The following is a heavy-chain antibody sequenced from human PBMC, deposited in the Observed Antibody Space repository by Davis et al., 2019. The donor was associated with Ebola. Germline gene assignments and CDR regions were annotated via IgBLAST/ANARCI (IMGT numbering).Heavy chain of an antibody. V-gene: IGHV4-59*01. CDR2: IYYSGST. D-gene: IGHD3-3*01. CDR3: ARVQRFLEWTFDY. Sequence: PSETLSLTCTVSGGSISSYYWSWIRQPPGKGLEWIGYIYYSGSTNYNPSLKSRVTISVDTSKNQFSLKLSSVTAADTAVYYCARVQRFLEWTFDYWGQGTLVTVSS. J-gene: IGHJ4*02. CDR1: GGSISSYY.